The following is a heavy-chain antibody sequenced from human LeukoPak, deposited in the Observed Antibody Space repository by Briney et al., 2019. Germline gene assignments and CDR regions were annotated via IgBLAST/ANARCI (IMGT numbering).Heavy chain of an antibody. J-gene: IGHJ4*02. CDR3: ARDGAYCGGDCYSEEYFDY. V-gene: IGHV3-21*01. CDR1: GFTFSSYS. CDR2: ISSSSSYI. D-gene: IGHD2-21*02. Sequence: GGSLRLSCAASGFTFSSYSMNWVRQAPGKGLEWVSSISSSSSYIYYADSVKGRFTISRDNAKNSLYLQMNSLRAEDTAVYYCARDGAYCGGDCYSEEYFDYWGQGTLVTVSS.